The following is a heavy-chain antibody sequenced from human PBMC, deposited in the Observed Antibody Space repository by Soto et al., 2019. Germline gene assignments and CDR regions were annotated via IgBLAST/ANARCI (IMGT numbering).Heavy chain of an antibody. J-gene: IGHJ5*02. CDR3: ARGYYDSSGYYH. D-gene: IGHD3-22*01. V-gene: IGHV1-69*13. Sequence: ASVKVSCKASGGTFSSYAISWVRQAPGQGLEWMGGIIPIFGTANYAQKFQGSVTITADESASTAYMELSSLRSEDTAVYYCARGYYDSSGYYHWGQGTLVTVSS. CDR1: GGTFSSYA. CDR2: IIPIFGTA.